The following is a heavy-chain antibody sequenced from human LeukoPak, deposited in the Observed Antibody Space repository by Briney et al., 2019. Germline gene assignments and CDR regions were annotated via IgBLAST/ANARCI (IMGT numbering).Heavy chain of an antibody. CDR2: ISSSGSTI. Sequence: GGSLRLSCAASGFTFSDYYMSWIRQAPGKGLEWVSYISSSGSTIYYADSVKGRFTISRDNAKNSLYLQMNSLRAGDTAVYYCAKDLYGMAYDYTFDYWGQGTLVTVSS. D-gene: IGHD4-11*01. V-gene: IGHV3-11*01. CDR3: AKDLYGMAYDYTFDY. J-gene: IGHJ4*02. CDR1: GFTFSDYY.